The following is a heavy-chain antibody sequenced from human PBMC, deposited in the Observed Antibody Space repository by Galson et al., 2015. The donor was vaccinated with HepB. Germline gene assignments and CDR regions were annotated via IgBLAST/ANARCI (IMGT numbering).Heavy chain of an antibody. CDR3: ARRLVRSFSFDY. V-gene: IGHV6-1*01. J-gene: IGHJ4*02. CDR2: TYYRSKWYN. D-gene: IGHD2-15*01. CDR1: GDSVSSNSAA. Sequence: SGDSVSSNSAAWNWIRQSPSRGLEWLGRTYYRSKWYNDYAVSVKSRITINPDTSKNQFSLQLNSVTPEDTAVYYCARRLVRSFSFDYWGQGTLVTVSS.